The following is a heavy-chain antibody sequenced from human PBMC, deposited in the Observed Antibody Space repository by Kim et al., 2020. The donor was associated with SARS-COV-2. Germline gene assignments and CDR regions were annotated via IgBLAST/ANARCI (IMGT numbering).Heavy chain of an antibody. CDR2: ISYSGST. Sequence: SETLSLTCTVSGGSFSSSNNYWGWIRQPPGRGLEWIGTISYSGSTYYNPSVESRVTISADTSKNQFSLKLTSVPAADTAVYYCARRGGYGSGRYGMDVWGQGTTVAVSS. CDR1: GGSFSSSNNY. D-gene: IGHD3-10*01. V-gene: IGHV4-39*01. CDR3: ARRGGYGSGRYGMDV. J-gene: IGHJ6*02.